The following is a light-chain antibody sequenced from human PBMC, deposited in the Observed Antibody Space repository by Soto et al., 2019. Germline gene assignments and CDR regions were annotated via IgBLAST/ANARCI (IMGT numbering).Light chain of an antibody. V-gene: IGKV4-1*01. CDR2: WAS. Sequence: DIVMTQSPDSLAVSLGERATINCKSSQSVLYSSNNKNYLAWYQQKPGQPPKLLIYWASTRESGVPDRFSGSGSGTDLTLTISSLQAEDVAVYYCQQYYSTITFGGGTKVEIK. J-gene: IGKJ4*01. CDR3: QQYYSTIT. CDR1: QSVLYSSNNKNY.